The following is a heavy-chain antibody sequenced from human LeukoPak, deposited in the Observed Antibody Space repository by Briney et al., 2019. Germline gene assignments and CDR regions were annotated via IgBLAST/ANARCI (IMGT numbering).Heavy chain of an antibody. CDR2: MNPNSGNT. D-gene: IGHD6-13*01. J-gene: IGHJ4*02. V-gene: IGHV1-8*01. Sequence: ASVKVSCKASGYTFTSYDINWVRQATGQGLEWMGWMNPNSGNTGYAQKFQGRVTMTRNTSISTAYMELSSLGSEDTAVYYCARGGIMASSSPMDYWGQGTLVTVSS. CDR1: GYTFTSYD. CDR3: ARGGIMASSSPMDY.